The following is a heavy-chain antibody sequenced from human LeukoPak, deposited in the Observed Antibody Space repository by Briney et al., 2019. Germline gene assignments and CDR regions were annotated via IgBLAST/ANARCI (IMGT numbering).Heavy chain of an antibody. Sequence: GESLKISCAASGFTFSSNGMHWVRQAPGKGLEWVAFIRYDGSNRYYADSVKGRFTISRDNSKNTLYLQMNSLRAEDTAVYYCAKEGYCSGTSCPHFDYWGQGTLVTVSS. D-gene: IGHD2-2*01. J-gene: IGHJ4*02. CDR1: GFTFSSNG. V-gene: IGHV3-30*02. CDR3: AKEGYCSGTSCPHFDY. CDR2: IRYDGSNR.